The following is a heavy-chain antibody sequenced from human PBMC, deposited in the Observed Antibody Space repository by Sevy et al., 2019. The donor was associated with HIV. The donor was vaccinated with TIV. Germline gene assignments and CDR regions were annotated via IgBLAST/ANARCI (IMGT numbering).Heavy chain of an antibody. J-gene: IGHJ5*02. D-gene: IGHD6-13*01. Sequence: SETLSLTCTVSGGSISSYYWSWIRQPPGKGLEWIGYIYYSGSTHYNPSLKSRVTISVDTSKNQFSLKLSSVTAADTAVYYCAREDIAAALTGGWFDPWGQGTLVTVSS. V-gene: IGHV4-59*01. CDR1: GGSISSYY. CDR2: IYYSGST. CDR3: AREDIAAALTGGWFDP.